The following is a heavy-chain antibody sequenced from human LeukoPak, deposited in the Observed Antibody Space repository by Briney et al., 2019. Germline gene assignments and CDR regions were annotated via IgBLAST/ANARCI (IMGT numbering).Heavy chain of an antibody. CDR3: ARAYSYGYGPLDY. J-gene: IGHJ4*02. D-gene: IGHD5-18*01. CDR2: INPNNGDT. CDR1: GYIFTGYY. Sequence: GASVKVSCKASGYIFTGYYIHWVRQAPGQGLEWMGWINPNNGDTNYAQKFQGRVTMTRDTSISTAYMELRRLSSDDTAVYYCARAYSYGYGPLDYWGQGTLVTVSS. V-gene: IGHV1-2*02.